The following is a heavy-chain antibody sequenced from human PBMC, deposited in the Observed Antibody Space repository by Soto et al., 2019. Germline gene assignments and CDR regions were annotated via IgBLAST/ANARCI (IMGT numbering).Heavy chain of an antibody. CDR1: GGTFSSYA. J-gene: IGHJ4*02. CDR3: ASSEGLRYFDWLPPDY. D-gene: IGHD3-9*01. V-gene: IGHV1-69*06. Sequence: QVQLVQSGAEVKKPGSSVKVSCKASGGTFSSYAISWVRQAPGQGLEWMGGIIPIFGTANYAQKFQGRVTITADKSTSTAYMELSSLRSEDTAVYHCASSEGLRYFDWLPPDYWGQGTLVTVSS. CDR2: IIPIFGTA.